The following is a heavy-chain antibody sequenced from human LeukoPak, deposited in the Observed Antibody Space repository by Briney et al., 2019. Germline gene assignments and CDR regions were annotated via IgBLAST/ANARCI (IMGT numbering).Heavy chain of an antibody. CDR2: IYSDNT. CDR1: GFTFSGYG. V-gene: IGHV3-53*01. Sequence: GGSLRLSCATSGFTFSGYGMNWVRQAPGKGLEWVSFIYSDNTHYSDSVKGRFTISRDNSKNTLYLQMNSLRAEDTAVYYCARRAGAYSHPYDYWGQGTLVTVSS. J-gene: IGHJ4*02. D-gene: IGHD4/OR15-4a*01. CDR3: ARRAGAYSHPYDY.